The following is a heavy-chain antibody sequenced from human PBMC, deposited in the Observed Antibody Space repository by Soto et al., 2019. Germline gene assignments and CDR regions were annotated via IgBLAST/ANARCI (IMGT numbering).Heavy chain of an antibody. D-gene: IGHD1-7*01. Sequence: QITLKESGPTLVKPTQTLTLTCTFSGFSLSTSGVGVGWIRQPPGKALEWLALIYWDDDKRYSPSLKSRLTSTKDTSKNQVVLTMTNMDPVDTATYYCAHRRGNWNSLDYWGQGTLVTVSS. CDR1: GFSLSTSGVG. J-gene: IGHJ4*02. CDR3: AHRRGNWNSLDY. V-gene: IGHV2-5*02. CDR2: IYWDDDK.